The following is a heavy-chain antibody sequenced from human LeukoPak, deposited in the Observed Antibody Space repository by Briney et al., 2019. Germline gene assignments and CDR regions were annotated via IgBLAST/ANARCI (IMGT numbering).Heavy chain of an antibody. V-gene: IGHV3-23*01. CDR2: ISINGDYT. CDR1: GFTFSSSV. CDR3: AKWGVDEGGWRHYVDY. D-gene: IGHD3-16*01. J-gene: IGHJ4*02. Sequence: PGGSLRLSCATSGFTFSSSVMSWVRQAPGKGLEWVSGISINGDYTNYADSVRGRFTISRDDSRNTLYMQMNSLRAEDTAIYDCAKWGVDEGGWRHYVDYWGQGALVIVSS.